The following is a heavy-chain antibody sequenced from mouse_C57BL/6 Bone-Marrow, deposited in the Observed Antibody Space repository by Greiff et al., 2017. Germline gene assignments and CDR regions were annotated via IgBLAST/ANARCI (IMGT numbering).Heavy chain of an antibody. Sequence: VQLQQSGAELMKPGASVTLSCKATGYTFTGYWIEWVKQRPGHGLEWIGEILPGSGSTNYNEKFKGKATLTVDKSSSTAYMQLSSLTSEDSAVYYCARSARFAYWGQGTLVTVSA. V-gene: IGHV1-9*01. CDR1: GYTFTGYW. J-gene: IGHJ3*01. CDR2: ILPGSGST. CDR3: ARSARFAY.